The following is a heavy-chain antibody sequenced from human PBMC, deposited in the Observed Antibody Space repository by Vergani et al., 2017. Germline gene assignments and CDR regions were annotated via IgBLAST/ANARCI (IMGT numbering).Heavy chain of an antibody. CDR3: ARAGKWELRGDAFDI. D-gene: IGHD1-26*01. J-gene: IGHJ3*02. CDR1: GFTFSSYA. Sequence: QVQLVESGGGVVQPGRSLRLSCAASGFTFSSYAMHWVRQAPGKGLEWVAVISYDGSNKYYADSVKGRFTISRDNSKNTLYLQMNSLRAEDTAVYYCARAGKWELRGDAFDIWGQGTMVTVSS. V-gene: IGHV3-30*04. CDR2: ISYDGSNK.